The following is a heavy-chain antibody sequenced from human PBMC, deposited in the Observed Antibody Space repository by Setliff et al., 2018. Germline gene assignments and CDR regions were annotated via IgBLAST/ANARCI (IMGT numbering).Heavy chain of an antibody. J-gene: IGHJ4*02. CDR1: GYTLSRHY. CDR2: INPGGGSA. Sequence: ASVKVSCKATGYTLSRHYMHWVRQAPGQGLEWMGIINPGGGSASIVEKFQGRVTMTSDTSTSTVYLDLSGLRSDDTAIYYCARGGVAAAGRKGVFEHWGQGTLVTVSS. CDR3: ARGGVAAAGRKGVFEH. D-gene: IGHD6-13*01. V-gene: IGHV1-46*01.